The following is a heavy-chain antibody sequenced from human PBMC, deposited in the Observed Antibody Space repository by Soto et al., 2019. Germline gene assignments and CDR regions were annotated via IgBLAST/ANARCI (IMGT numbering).Heavy chain of an antibody. CDR3: ARGPGGFGEFSLDY. V-gene: IGHV4-4*07. Sequence: QVQLQESGPGLVKPSETLSLTCTVSGCSIRDYYWSWIRQPAGKGLEWIGRISSGGSTNYNPSLKSRVTMSVDTSKNQFSLKLTSVAAADTAVYYCARGPGGFGEFSLDYWGQGTLVTVSS. J-gene: IGHJ4*02. D-gene: IGHD3-10*01. CDR2: ISSGGST. CDR1: GCSIRDYY.